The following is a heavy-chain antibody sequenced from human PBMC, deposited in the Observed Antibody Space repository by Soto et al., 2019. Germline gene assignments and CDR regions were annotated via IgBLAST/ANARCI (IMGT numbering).Heavy chain of an antibody. CDR2: ISWNSGSI. CDR1: GFTFDDYA. V-gene: IGHV3-9*01. J-gene: IGHJ6*03. D-gene: IGHD2-2*01. CDR3: AKDISTSPSYYYYMDV. Sequence: GGSLRLSCAASGFTFDDYAMHWVRQAPGKGLEWVSGISWNSGSIGYADSVKGRFTISRDNAKNSLYLQMNSLRAEDTALYYCAKDISTSPSYYYYMDVWGKGTTVTDSS.